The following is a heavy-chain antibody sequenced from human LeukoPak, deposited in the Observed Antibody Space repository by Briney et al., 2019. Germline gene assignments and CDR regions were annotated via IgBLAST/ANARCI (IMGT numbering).Heavy chain of an antibody. CDR3: ARNDFGSGWLGDY. D-gene: IGHD6-19*01. J-gene: IGHJ4*02. V-gene: IGHV3-23*01. CDR2: ISGSGGTT. CDR1: GFIFSRYG. Sequence: GGTLRLSCAASGFIFSRYGMSWVRQAPGKGLEWVSAISGSGGTTYYADSVKGRFIISRDTSKNTLFLQMNSLRAEDTALYYCARNDFGSGWLGDYWGQGTLVTVFS.